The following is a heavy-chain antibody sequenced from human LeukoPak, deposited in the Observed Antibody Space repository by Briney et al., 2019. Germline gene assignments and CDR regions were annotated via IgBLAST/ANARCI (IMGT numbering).Heavy chain of an antibody. CDR2: IKQDGSEK. Sequence: GSLRLSCAASGFPFSSYWMSWVRQAPGKGLEWVANIKQDGSEKYYVDSVKGRFTISRDNAKNSLYLQMNSLRAEDTAVYYCAREYYDFWSGYFDYWGQGTLVTVSS. CDR3: AREYYDFWSGYFDY. CDR1: GFPFSSYW. D-gene: IGHD3-3*01. J-gene: IGHJ4*02. V-gene: IGHV3-7*01.